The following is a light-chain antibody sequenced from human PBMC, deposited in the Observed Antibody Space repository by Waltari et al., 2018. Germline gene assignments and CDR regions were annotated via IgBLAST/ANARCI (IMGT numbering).Light chain of an antibody. CDR2: LDGDGSH. V-gene: IGLV4-69*01. Sequence: QLVLTQSPSVSASLGASIQLTCTLDSGHSYYAIAWHQQQSRKGPRFLMKLDGDGSHNKGDGIPDRFSGSSSGGERYLTISSLQSEDEADYYCQTWGPGIRVFGGGTKVTVL. CDR1: SGHSYYA. CDR3: QTWGPGIRV. J-gene: IGLJ3*02.